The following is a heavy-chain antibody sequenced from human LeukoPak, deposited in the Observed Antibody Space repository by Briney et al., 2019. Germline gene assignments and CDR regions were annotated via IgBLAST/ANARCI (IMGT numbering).Heavy chain of an antibody. V-gene: IGHV5-51*01. D-gene: IGHD3-22*01. CDR3: ASGAYYSDSSGYYPFDY. CDR2: IYPGDSNI. Sequence: GESLKISCEASGYDFTNYWIGWVRQKPGKGLEWMGIIYPGDSNIIYSSSFEGQMTISADKSISTAYLQWSSLKASDTAMYYCASGAYYSDSSGYYPFDYWGQGTLVTVSS. CDR1: GYDFTNYW. J-gene: IGHJ4*02.